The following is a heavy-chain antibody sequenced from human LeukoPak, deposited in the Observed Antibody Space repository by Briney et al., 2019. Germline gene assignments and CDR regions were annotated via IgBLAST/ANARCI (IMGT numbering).Heavy chain of an antibody. D-gene: IGHD1-26*01. V-gene: IGHV4-39*01. CDR1: GDSISTSNSY. J-gene: IGHJ4*02. Sequence: SETLSLTCTVSGDSISTSNSYWGWIRQPPGKGLEWIGGIYYSGNTYYNASLKSRVTISIDTSKNQFSLRLSSVTAADTAMYYCVKSGGYGLIDYWGQGTRVTVSS. CDR3: VKSGGYGLIDY. CDR2: IYYSGNT.